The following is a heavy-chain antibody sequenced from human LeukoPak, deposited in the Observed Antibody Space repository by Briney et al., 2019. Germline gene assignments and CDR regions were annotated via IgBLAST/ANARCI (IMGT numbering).Heavy chain of an antibody. CDR2: IYHNGNT. Sequence: SETLSLTCAVSGYSISSAYYWGWIRHPPVKGLEWIGSIYHNGNTYYNPSLKSRVTISVDTSRNQFPLKLSSVTAADTAVYYCARLVSTMIVVVMRTSQLAFDIWGQGTMVTVSS. D-gene: IGHD3-22*01. J-gene: IGHJ3*02. CDR3: ARLVSTMIVVVMRTSQLAFDI. V-gene: IGHV4-38-2*01. CDR1: GYSISSAYY.